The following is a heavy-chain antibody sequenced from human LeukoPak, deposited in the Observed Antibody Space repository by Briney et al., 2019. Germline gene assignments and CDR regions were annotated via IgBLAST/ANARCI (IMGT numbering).Heavy chain of an antibody. CDR2: IYSGGST. D-gene: IGHD4-17*01. CDR3: ARAAVTTASSFDY. J-gene: IGHJ4*02. CDR1: XFTVSSNY. Sequence: SLRLSXAASXFTVSSNYMSWVRQAPGKGLEWVSVIYSGGSTYYADSVKGRFTVSRDNSKNTLYLQMNSLRAEDTAVYYCARAAVTTASSFDYWGQGTLVTVSS. V-gene: IGHV3-53*01.